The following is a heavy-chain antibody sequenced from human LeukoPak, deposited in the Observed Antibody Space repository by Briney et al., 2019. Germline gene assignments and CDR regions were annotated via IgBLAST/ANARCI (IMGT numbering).Heavy chain of an antibody. Sequence: ASVKVSCKASGYTFTGYYMHWVRQAPGQGLEWMGWINPNSGGTNYSQKFQGRVTMTRDTSISTAYMELSSLTFDDTAVYYCARRGWYSGDDPLFDYWGQGTLVTVSS. J-gene: IGHJ4*02. V-gene: IGHV1-2*02. CDR1: GYTFTGYY. CDR2: INPNSGGT. CDR3: ARRGWYSGDDPLFDY. D-gene: IGHD5-12*01.